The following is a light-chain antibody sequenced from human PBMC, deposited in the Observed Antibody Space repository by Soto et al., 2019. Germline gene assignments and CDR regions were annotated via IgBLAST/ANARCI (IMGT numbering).Light chain of an antibody. CDR3: SSYTSSSTLLYV. V-gene: IGLV2-14*03. Sequence: QSVLTQPASVSGSPGQSITISCTGTSSDVGDHNSVSWYQQQPGKAPKLMIYAVSNRPSGVSNRFSGSKSGNTASLTISGLQAEDEADYYCSSYTSSSTLLYVFGTGTKLTVL. CDR1: SSDVGDHNS. J-gene: IGLJ1*01. CDR2: AVS.